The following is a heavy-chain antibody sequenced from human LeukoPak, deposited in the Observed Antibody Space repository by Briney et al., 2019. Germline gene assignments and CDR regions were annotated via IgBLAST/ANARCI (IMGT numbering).Heavy chain of an antibody. D-gene: IGHD3-16*02. J-gene: IGHJ4*02. Sequence: PGRSPRLSRAASAPSFGNAWTSWVSPAPGEGMEWGGRIPSKTAAGTTDYAAPVKGRFTISRDDSKNTLYLQMNSLKTDDTAVYDCQIMITFGGVIVSDYWGQGTLVTVSS. CDR3: QIMITFGGVIVSDY. CDR2: IPSKTAAGTT. V-gene: IGHV3-15*01. CDR1: APSFGNAW.